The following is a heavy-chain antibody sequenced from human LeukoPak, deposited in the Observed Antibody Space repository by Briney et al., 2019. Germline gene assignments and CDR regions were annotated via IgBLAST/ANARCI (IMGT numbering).Heavy chain of an antibody. V-gene: IGHV1-2*02. J-gene: IGHJ4*02. Sequence: ASVKVSCKASGYTFTGYYMHWVRQAPGQGLEWMGWINPNSGGTNYAQKFQGRVTMTRDTSISTAYMELSRLRSDDTAVYYCARDNSLVLRFGDFDYWGQGTLVTVSS. CDR2: INPNSGGT. CDR1: GYTFTGYY. CDR3: ARDNSLVLRFGDFDY. D-gene: IGHD3-10*01.